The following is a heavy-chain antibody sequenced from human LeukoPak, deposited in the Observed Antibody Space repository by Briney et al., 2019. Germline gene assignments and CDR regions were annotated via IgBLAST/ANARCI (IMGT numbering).Heavy chain of an antibody. Sequence: SVKVSCKASGYTFTSYGISWVRQAPGQGLEWMGGIIPIFGTANYAQKFQGRVTITADESTSTAYMELSSLRSEDTAVYYCARDQMELMVYAALYGMDVWGQGTTVTVSS. J-gene: IGHJ6*02. V-gene: IGHV1-69*13. CDR1: GYTFTSYG. CDR2: IIPIFGTA. CDR3: ARDQMELMVYAALYGMDV. D-gene: IGHD2-8*01.